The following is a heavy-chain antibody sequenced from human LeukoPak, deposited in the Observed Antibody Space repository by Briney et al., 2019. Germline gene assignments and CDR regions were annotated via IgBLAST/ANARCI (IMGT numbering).Heavy chain of an antibody. J-gene: IGHJ1*01. CDR3: ARAPPFRAAAGPEYFQH. CDR1: GGTFSSYA. V-gene: IGHV1-69*04. Sequence: GASVKVSCKASGGTFSSYAISWVRQAPGQGLEWMGRIIPILGIANYAQKFQGRVTITADKSTSTAYMELSSLRSEDTAVYYCARAPPFRAAAGPEYFQHWGQGTLVTVSS. CDR2: IIPILGIA. D-gene: IGHD6-13*01.